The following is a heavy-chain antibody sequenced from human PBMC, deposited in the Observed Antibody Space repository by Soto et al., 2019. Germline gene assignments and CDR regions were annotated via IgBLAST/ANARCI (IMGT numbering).Heavy chain of an antibody. CDR2: IYHSGST. J-gene: IGHJ4*02. CDR1: GGSISSNNW. V-gene: IGHV4-4*02. D-gene: IGHD6-13*01. CDR3: ARDQGSHPGD. Sequence: QVQLQESGPGLVRPSGTLSLTCAVSGGSISSNNWWSWVRQPPGKGLEWNGEIYHSGSTNYNPSLKSRVTMSVVPSKNLFSLTLNSVTAADTAFYYCARDQGSHPGDWGQGTLVSVSS.